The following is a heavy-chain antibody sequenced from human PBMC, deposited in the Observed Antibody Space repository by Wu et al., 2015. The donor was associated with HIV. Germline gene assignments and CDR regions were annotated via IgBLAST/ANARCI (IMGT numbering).Heavy chain of an antibody. J-gene: IGHJ4*02. D-gene: IGHD3-10*01. V-gene: IGHV1-46*03. CDR3: ARDLSSKTSGSPHFDY. Sequence: QVQLVQSGAEVKKPGASVKVSCKASGYTFTSYYMHWVRQAPGQGLEWMGIINPSGGSTSYAQKFQGRVTMTRDTSTSTVYMELSSLRSEDTAVYYCARDLSSKTSGSPHFDYWGQGTLVTVSS. CDR1: GYTFTSYY. CDR2: INPSGGST.